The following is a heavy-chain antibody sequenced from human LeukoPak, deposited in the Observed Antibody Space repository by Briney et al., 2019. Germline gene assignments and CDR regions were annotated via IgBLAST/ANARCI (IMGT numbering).Heavy chain of an antibody. CDR2: IYHSGST. CDR3: ASLGWELR. CDR1: GGSISSSNW. J-gene: IGHJ4*02. V-gene: IGHV4-4*02. Sequence: SGTLSLTCAVSGGSISSSNWWSWVRQPPGKGLERIGEIYHSGSTNYNPSLKSRVTISVDTSKNQFSLKLSSVTAADTAVYYCASLGWELRWGQGTLVTVSS. D-gene: IGHD1-26*01.